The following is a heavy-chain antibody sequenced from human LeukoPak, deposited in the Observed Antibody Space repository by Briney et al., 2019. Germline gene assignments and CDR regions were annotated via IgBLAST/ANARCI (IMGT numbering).Heavy chain of an antibody. V-gene: IGHV3-9*01. CDR3: TSALNIETQY. Sequence: GGSLRLSCAASGFTFDDYAMHWVRQAPGKGLEWVSGISWNSGSIGYADSVKGRFTISRDNAKKTLYLQMKSLGAEDTAVYYCTSALNIETQYWGQGTLVTVSS. CDR2: ISWNSGSI. D-gene: IGHD4-23*01. CDR1: GFTFDDYA. J-gene: IGHJ4*02.